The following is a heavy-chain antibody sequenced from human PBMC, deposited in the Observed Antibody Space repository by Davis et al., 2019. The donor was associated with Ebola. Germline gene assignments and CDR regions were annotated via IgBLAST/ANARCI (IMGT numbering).Heavy chain of an antibody. CDR1: GFTFSSYD. D-gene: IGHD3-3*01. CDR3: AKGPLRFLEWLFDY. CDR2: ISWNSGSI. V-gene: IGHV3-9*01. J-gene: IGHJ4*02. Sequence: SLKISCAASGFTFSSYDMHWVRQATGKGLEWVSGISWNSGSIGYADSVKGRFTISRDNAKNSLYLQMNSLRAEDTALYYCAKGPLRFLEWLFDYWGQGTLVTVSS.